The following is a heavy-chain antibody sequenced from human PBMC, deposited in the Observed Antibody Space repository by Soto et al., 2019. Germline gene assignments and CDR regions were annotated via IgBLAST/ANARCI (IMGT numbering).Heavy chain of an antibody. CDR2: INAGPGET. CDR1: GYSFISYG. Sequence: QLVQSGAEVKKPGASMRISCKASGYSFISYGIHWVRQAPGLRPEWMGWINAGPGETEYSQRFQGRVTITRDTSASTVYMEMRRLKVEDTAMYYCVTDYMRGRDYWGLGNSVTVSS. J-gene: IGHJ4*02. CDR3: VTDYMRGRDY. D-gene: IGHD4-4*01. V-gene: IGHV1-3*01.